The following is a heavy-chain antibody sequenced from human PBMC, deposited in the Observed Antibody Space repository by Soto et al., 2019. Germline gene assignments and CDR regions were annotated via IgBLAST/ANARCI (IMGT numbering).Heavy chain of an antibody. V-gene: IGHV3-30*18. CDR3: AKGDYYDSSGYPTPFDY. D-gene: IGHD3-22*01. J-gene: IGHJ4*02. Sequence: RGSLRLSCAASGFTFSSYGMHWVRQAPGNGLEWVAVISYDGSNKYYADSVKGRFTISRDNSKNTLYLQMNSLRAEDTAVYYCAKGDYYDSSGYPTPFDYWGQGTLVTVSS. CDR2: ISYDGSNK. CDR1: GFTFSSYG.